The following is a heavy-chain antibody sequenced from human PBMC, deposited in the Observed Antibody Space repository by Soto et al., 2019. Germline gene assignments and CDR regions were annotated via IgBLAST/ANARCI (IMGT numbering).Heavy chain of an antibody. J-gene: IGHJ3*02. Sequence: GGSLRLSCAASGFTFGNAWMSWVRQAPGQGLDCDGRVKSNTDGGTTDYAAPVKGRFTISRDDSKNTLYLQMNSLKTEDTAVYYCTTAARIYDSRYRPFDIWGQGTMVTVSS. CDR2: VKSNTDGGTT. V-gene: IGHV3-15*01. CDR3: TTAARIYDSRYRPFDI. D-gene: IGHD3-22*01. CDR1: GFTFGNAW.